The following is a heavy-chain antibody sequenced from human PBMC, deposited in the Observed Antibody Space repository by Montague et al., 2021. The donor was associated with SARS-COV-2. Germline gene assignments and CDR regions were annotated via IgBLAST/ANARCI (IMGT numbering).Heavy chain of an antibody. V-gene: IGHV6-1*01. CDR3: ARKALVTGTFDL. Sequence: CAISGDSVSSTTAAWNWVRQSPSRGLEWLGSTYYRSKWYNEYPVSVKSRVSINAETSKNQFSLQLNSVSPEDTAVYYCARKALVTGTFDLWGQGTVVTVSS. CDR1: GDSVSSTTAA. D-gene: IGHD2-21*02. J-gene: IGHJ3*01. CDR2: TYYRSKWYN.